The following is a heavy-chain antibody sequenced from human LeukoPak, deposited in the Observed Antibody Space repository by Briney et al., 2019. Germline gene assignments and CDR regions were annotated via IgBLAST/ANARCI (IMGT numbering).Heavy chain of an antibody. CDR1: GYTFTSYG. D-gene: IGHD2-15*01. Sequence: ASVKVSCKASGYTFTSYGNSWVRQAPGQGLEWMGWISAYNGNTNYAQKLQGRVTMTTDTSTSTAYMELRSLRSDDTAVYYCARDRCSGGSCYIPSGFDYWGQGTLVTVSS. CDR3: ARDRCSGGSCYIPSGFDY. CDR2: ISAYNGNT. J-gene: IGHJ4*02. V-gene: IGHV1-18*04.